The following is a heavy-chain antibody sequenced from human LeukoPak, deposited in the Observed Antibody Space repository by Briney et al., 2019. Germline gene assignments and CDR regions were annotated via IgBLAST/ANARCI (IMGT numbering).Heavy chain of an antibody. CDR2: IKQDGSEK. V-gene: IGHV3-7*01. J-gene: IGHJ4*02. Sequence: PGGSLRLSCAASGFTFSSYWMSWVRQAPGKGLEWVANIKQDGSEKYYVDSVKGRFTISRDNAKTSLYLQMNNLRVEDTAVYYCAKDEVGGHFEYWGQGILVTVSS. CDR1: GFTFSSYW. CDR3: AKDEVGGHFEY.